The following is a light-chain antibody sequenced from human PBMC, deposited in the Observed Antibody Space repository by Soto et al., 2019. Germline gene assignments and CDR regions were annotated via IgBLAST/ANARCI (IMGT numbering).Light chain of an antibody. V-gene: IGKV1-9*01. Sequence: DIQLTQSPSFLSASVGDRVTITCRASQGISSYLAWYQQKPGKAPKLLIYGASTLQSGVPSRFSGSGSGTDFTLSISSLQPEDFATYYCQQADSFPLSFGGGTKVEI. CDR3: QQADSFPLS. CDR1: QGISSY. J-gene: IGKJ4*01. CDR2: GAS.